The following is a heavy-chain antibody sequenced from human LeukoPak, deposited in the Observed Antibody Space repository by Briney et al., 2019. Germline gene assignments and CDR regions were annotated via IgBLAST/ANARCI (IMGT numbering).Heavy chain of an antibody. D-gene: IGHD3-10*01. CDR3: ARRGRITMVRGVIRTIDY. CDR1: GGSISSYY. CDR2: IYYSGST. J-gene: IGHJ4*02. V-gene: IGHV4-59*12. Sequence: SETLSLTCTVSGGSISSYYWSWIRQPPGKGLEWIGYIYYSGSTNYNPSLKSRVTISVDTSKNQFSLKLSSVTAADTAVYYCARRGRITMVRGVIRTIDYWGQGTLVTVSS.